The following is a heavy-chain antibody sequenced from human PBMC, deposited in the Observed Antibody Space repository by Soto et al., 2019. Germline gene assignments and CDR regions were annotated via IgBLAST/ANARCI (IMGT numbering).Heavy chain of an antibody. Sequence: GASVKVSCKASGYTFTSYAMHWVRQAPGQRLEWMGWINAGNGNTKYSQKFQGRVTITRDTSASTAYMELSSLRSEDTAVYYCARDRSYYYDSSGYYEAPWFDPWGQGTLVTVYS. CDR2: INAGNGNT. J-gene: IGHJ5*02. V-gene: IGHV1-3*01. D-gene: IGHD3-22*01. CDR3: ARDRSYYYDSSGYYEAPWFDP. CDR1: GYTFTSYA.